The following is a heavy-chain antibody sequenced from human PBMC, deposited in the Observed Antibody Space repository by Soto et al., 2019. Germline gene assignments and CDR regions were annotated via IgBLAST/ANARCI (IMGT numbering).Heavy chain of an antibody. CDR2: ISYDGSSK. D-gene: IGHD5-12*01. CDR1: GITFSNYG. CDR3: AQDTGGDSGYEWYFDC. J-gene: IGHJ4*02. Sequence: QVQLVESGGGVVQPGRSLRLSCAASGITFSNYGIHWVRQAPGKGLEWVAVISYDGSSKYYADSVKGRFTISRANSKNTVYLQMNSLRTEDTAVYYWAQDTGGDSGYEWYFDCCGQGTLLTVSS. V-gene: IGHV3-30*18.